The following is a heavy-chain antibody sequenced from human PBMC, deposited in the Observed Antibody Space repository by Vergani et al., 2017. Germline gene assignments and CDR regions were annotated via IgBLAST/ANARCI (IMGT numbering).Heavy chain of an antibody. D-gene: IGHD5-18*01. CDR1: GFTFANYG. Sequence: QVRLVESGGGVVQPERSLRLSCAASGFTFANYGMHWVRQAPGKGLEWVAMISYDESNIYYADSVKGRFTISRDSSKNTLYLQMNSLKTEDTAVYYCTRHLSGYSYGYFDYWGQGTLVTVSS. V-gene: IGHV3-30*03. CDR2: ISYDESNI. J-gene: IGHJ4*02. CDR3: TRHLSGYSYGYFDY.